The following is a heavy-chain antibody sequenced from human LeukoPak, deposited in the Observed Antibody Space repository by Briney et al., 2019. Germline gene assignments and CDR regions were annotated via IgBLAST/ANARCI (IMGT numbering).Heavy chain of an antibody. J-gene: IGHJ4*02. CDR2: ISGSGGST. D-gene: IGHD2-15*01. CDR1: GFTFSSYA. CDR3: AKDIEVWGYCSGGSCLPSPDY. V-gene: IGHV3-23*01. Sequence: PGGSLRLSCAASGFTFSSYAMSWVRQAPGKGLEWVSAISGSGGSTYYADSVKGRFTISRDNSKNTLYLQVNSLRAEDTAVYYCAKDIEVWGYCSGGSCLPSPDYWGQGTLVTVSS.